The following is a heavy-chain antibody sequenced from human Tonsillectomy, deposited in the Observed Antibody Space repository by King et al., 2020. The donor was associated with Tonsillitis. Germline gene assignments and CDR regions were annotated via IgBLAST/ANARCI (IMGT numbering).Heavy chain of an antibody. D-gene: IGHD3-9*01. CDR1: GFTFSSYD. CDR2: ISYDGSNK. J-gene: IGHJ4*02. CDR3: AKALYNLFDILTAYPFDY. Sequence: VQLVESGGGVVQPGRPLRLPCAASGFTFSSYDMHWVRQAPGKGLEWVAVISYDGSNKFYADSVKGRFTISRDNSKNTLYLQMNSLRAEDTAVYYCAKALYNLFDILTAYPFDYWGQGTPVTVSS. V-gene: IGHV3-30*18.